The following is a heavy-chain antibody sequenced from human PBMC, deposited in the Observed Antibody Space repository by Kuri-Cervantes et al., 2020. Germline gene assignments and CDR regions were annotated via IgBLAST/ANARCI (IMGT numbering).Heavy chain of an antibody. J-gene: IGHJ6*02. CDR2: ISYDGSHK. CDR1: GFTFSDSG. V-gene: IGHV3-30-3*01. CDR3: AREGVATGWGMDV. D-gene: IGHD5-12*01. Sequence: GESLKISCAASGFTFSDSGIHWVRQAPGKGLEWVAVISYDGSHKYYADSVEGRFTIPRDNSKNTLYLQMNSLRAEDTAVYYCAREGVATGWGMDVWGQGTTVTVSS.